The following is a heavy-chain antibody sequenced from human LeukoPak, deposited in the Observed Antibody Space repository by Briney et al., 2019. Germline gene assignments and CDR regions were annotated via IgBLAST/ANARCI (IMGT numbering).Heavy chain of an antibody. D-gene: IGHD1-26*01. CDR3: TPQEELRNWFDP. CDR2: ISGSGGST. Sequence: GGSLRLSCAASGFTFSSYAMSWVRQAPGKGLEWVSAISGSGGSTYYADSVKGRFTISRDNSKNTLYLQMNSLRAGDTAVYYCTPQEELRNWFDPWGQGTLVTVSS. J-gene: IGHJ5*02. V-gene: IGHV3-23*01. CDR1: GFTFSSYA.